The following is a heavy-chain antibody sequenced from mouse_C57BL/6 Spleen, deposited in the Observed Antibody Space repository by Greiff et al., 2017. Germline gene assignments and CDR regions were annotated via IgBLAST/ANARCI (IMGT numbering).Heavy chain of an antibody. Sequence: QVQLQQSGAELVKPGASVKLSCKASGYTFTSYWMHWVNQRPGQGLEWIGYINPSSGYTKYNQKFKDKATLTADKSSSTAYMQLSSLTSEDSAGYYCAGWLTGTCVAYWGQGTLVTVSA. V-gene: IGHV1-7*01. CDR1: GYTFTSYW. D-gene: IGHD1-1*01. CDR3: AGWLTGTCVAY. CDR2: INPSSGYT. J-gene: IGHJ3*01.